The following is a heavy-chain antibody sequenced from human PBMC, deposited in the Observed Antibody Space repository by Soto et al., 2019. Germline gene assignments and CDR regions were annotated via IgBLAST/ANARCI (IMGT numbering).Heavy chain of an antibody. CDR3: ARAPYSYVSYNWFDP. CDR1: GFTFSSYS. J-gene: IGHJ5*02. V-gene: IGHV3-48*01. Sequence: GGSLRLSCAASGFTFSSYSMNWVRQAPGKGLEWVSYISSSSSTIYYADSVKGRFTISRDNAKNSLYLQMNSLRAEDTAVYYCARAPYSYVSYNWFDPWGQGTLVTVSS. CDR2: ISSSSSTI. D-gene: IGHD5-18*01.